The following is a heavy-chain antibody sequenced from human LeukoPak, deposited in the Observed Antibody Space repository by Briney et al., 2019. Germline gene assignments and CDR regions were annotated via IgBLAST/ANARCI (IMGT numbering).Heavy chain of an antibody. CDR2: IIPILGIA. Sequence: GSSVKVSCKASGGTFSSYAISWVRQAPGQGLEWMGRIIPILGIANYTQKFRGRVTITADKSTSTAYMELSSLRSEDTAVYYCARDSSSWYFSKSTFDYWGQGTLVTVSS. D-gene: IGHD6-13*01. J-gene: IGHJ4*02. V-gene: IGHV1-69*04. CDR3: ARDSSSWYFSKSTFDY. CDR1: GGTFSSYA.